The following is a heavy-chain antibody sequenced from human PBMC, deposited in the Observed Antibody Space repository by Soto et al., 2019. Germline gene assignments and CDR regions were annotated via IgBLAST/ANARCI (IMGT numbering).Heavy chain of an antibody. J-gene: IGHJ4*02. CDR1: GFTFTNYA. Sequence: EVQLLESGGGLVQPGGSLRLSCGVSGFTFTNYAMTWVRQPPRKGLEWVSVINNSGSYTLYADSVKGRFTISRDNSKNPLWLQMNSLRADDTGIYYCAKDYYYHVWGTFDYWGQGSLVTVSA. CDR2: INNSGSYT. D-gene: IGHD3-16*01. CDR3: AKDYYYHVWGTFDY. V-gene: IGHV3-23*03.